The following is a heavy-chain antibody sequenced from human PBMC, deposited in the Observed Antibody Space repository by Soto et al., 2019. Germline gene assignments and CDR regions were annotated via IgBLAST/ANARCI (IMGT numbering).Heavy chain of an antibody. CDR2: MNPNSGNT. J-gene: IGHJ2*01. CDR3: ARRRFADTVTYWYFVL. V-gene: IGHV1-8*01. CDR1: GYTFTSYD. D-gene: IGHD4-17*01. Sequence: ASVKVSCKASGYTFTSYDINWVRQATGQGLEWMGWMNPNSGNTGYAQKFQGRVTMTRNTSISTAYMELSSLRSEDTAVYYCARRRFADTVTYWYFVLWGRGTLVTVSS.